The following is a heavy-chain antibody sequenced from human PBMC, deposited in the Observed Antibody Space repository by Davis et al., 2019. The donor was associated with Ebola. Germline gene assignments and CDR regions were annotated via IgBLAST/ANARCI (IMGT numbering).Heavy chain of an antibody. CDR3: ARDRLGDSSGWYDY. D-gene: IGHD6-19*01. J-gene: IGHJ4*02. Sequence: AASVKVSCKASGYTFTSYAMHWVRQAPGQRLEWMGWINAGNGNTKYSQRFQGRVTITRDTSASTAYMELSSLRSEDTAVYYCARDRLGDSSGWYDYWGQGTLVTVSS. V-gene: IGHV1-3*01. CDR2: INAGNGNT. CDR1: GYTFTSYA.